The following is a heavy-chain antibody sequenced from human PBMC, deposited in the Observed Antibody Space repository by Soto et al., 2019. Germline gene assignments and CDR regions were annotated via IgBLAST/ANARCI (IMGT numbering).Heavy chain of an antibody. D-gene: IGHD4-17*01. J-gene: IGHJ4*02. CDR1: GASLSGYH. Sequence: SETLSLTCAVYGASLSGYHYTWIRHSPGKGLEWIGEVHHDGGINYNPSLASRVTISADASKNQFSLRLRSATAADTAVYYCSRGYGAQWPTSDYWGQGTLVTVSS. CDR3: SRGYGAQWPTSDY. CDR2: VHHDGGI. V-gene: IGHV4-34*01.